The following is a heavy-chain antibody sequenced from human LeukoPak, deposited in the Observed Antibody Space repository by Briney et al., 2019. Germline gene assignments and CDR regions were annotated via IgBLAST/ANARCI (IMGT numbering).Heavy chain of an antibody. Sequence: SQTLSLTCAISGDSVPSNSAAWNWIRQSPSRGLEWLGRTYYRSKWYNDYAVSVKSRITINPDTSKNQFSLKLRSVTAADTAVYYCARAGSSGWDYYYYYMDVWGKGTTVTVSS. V-gene: IGHV6-1*01. D-gene: IGHD6-19*01. CDR2: TYYRSKWYN. CDR1: GDSVPSNSAA. J-gene: IGHJ6*03. CDR3: ARAGSSGWDYYYYYMDV.